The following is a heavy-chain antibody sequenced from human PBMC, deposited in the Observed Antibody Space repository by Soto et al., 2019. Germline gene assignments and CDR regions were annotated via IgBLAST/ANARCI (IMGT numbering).Heavy chain of an antibody. CDR3: ARGRGYSGYDYVYYYYMDV. CDR2: ISSSSSYI. D-gene: IGHD5-12*01. J-gene: IGHJ6*03. V-gene: IGHV3-21*01. Sequence: EVQLVESGGGLVKPGGSLRLSCAASGFTFSSYSMNWVRQAPGKGLEWVSSISSSSSYIYYADSVKGRFTISRDNAKNSLYLQRNSLRAEDTAVYYCARGRGYSGYDYVYYYYMDVWGKGTTVTVSS. CDR1: GFTFSSYS.